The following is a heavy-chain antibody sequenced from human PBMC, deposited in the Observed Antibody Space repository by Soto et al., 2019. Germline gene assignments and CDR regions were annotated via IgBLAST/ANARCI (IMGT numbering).Heavy chain of an antibody. CDR3: ARGKGDYWSGYSPFDS. J-gene: IGHJ4*02. CDR1: GYTFTNFG. CDR2: ISVYNGNT. V-gene: IGHV1-18*01. D-gene: IGHD3-3*01. Sequence: QVQLVQSAAEVKKPGASVTVSCKVSGYTFTNFGVTWVRQAPGQGLEWMGWISVYNGNTFYADNIQGRVSMTTDTSTSTAFMEMWGLRYDDTAIYYCARGKGDYWSGYSPFDSWGQGTQVIVSS.